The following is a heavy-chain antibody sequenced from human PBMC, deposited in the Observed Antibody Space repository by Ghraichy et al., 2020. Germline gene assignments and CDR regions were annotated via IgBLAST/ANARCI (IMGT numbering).Heavy chain of an antibody. J-gene: IGHJ5*02. CDR2: IYYSGST. CDR1: GGSISSSSYY. D-gene: IGHD6-6*01. V-gene: IGHV4-39*01. Sequence: SETLSLTCTVSGGSISSSSYYWGWIRQPPGKGLEWIGSIYYSGSTYYNPSLKSRVTISVDTSKNQFSLKLSSVTAADTAVYYCARREWQLAFDPWGQGTLVTVSS. CDR3: ARREWQLAFDP.